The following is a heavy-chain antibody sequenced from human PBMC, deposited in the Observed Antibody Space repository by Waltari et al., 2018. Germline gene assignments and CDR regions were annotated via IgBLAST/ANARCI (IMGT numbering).Heavy chain of an antibody. CDR2: ISYDGSNK. CDR3: AKAPRKAPYYMDV. V-gene: IGHV3-30*18. Sequence: QVQLVESGGGAVQPGRSLRLSCAASGFTFSSYGIHWVRQAQGKGLERVAVISYDGSNKYYADSVKGRFTISRDNSKNTLYLQMNSLRAEDTAVYYCAKAPRKAPYYMDVWGKGTTVTISS. CDR1: GFTFSSYG. J-gene: IGHJ6*03.